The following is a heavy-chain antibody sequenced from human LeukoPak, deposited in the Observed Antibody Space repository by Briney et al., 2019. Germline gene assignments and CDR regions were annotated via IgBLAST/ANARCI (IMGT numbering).Heavy chain of an antibody. J-gene: IGHJ4*02. CDR2: INAGNGNT. Sequence: ASVKVSCKASGYTFTSYAMHWVRQAPGQRLEWMGWINAGNGNTKYSQKFQGRDTITRDTSASTAYMELSSLRSGDTAVYYCARAEMNYDILTGYYPVGYFDYWGQGTLVTVSS. CDR1: GYTFTSYA. CDR3: ARAEMNYDILTGYYPVGYFDY. V-gene: IGHV1-3*01. D-gene: IGHD3-9*01.